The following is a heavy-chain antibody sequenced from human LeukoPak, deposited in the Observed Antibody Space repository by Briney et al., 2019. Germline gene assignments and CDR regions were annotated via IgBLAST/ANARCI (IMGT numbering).Heavy chain of an antibody. J-gene: IGHJ4*02. Sequence: GGSLRLSCAASGFTFSNYWMSWVRQAPGRGLEWVANIKEDGSEKYYVDSVKGRFTISRDNARNSLYLQMNSLRAEDTAVYYCASGRQLGYWGQGTLVTVSS. V-gene: IGHV3-7*01. D-gene: IGHD6-13*01. CDR3: ASGRQLGY. CDR1: GFTFSNYW. CDR2: IKEDGSEK.